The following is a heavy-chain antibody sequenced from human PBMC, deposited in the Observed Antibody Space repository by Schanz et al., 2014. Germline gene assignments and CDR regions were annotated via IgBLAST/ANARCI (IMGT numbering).Heavy chain of an antibody. CDR1: GFTFSDYY. CDR2: ISNSGYTI. J-gene: IGHJ6*02. Sequence: QVQLVESGGGLVKPGGSLRLSCAASGFTFSDYYMNWIRQAPGKGLEWVSYISNSGYTIYYADSVKGRFTISRDNAKNSLSRKMNSLSAEDTPVYYCARHPPPYSSSPYYWYYGMDVWGQGTTVTVSS. CDR3: ARHPPPYSSSPYYWYYGMDV. D-gene: IGHD6-6*01. V-gene: IGHV3-11*01.